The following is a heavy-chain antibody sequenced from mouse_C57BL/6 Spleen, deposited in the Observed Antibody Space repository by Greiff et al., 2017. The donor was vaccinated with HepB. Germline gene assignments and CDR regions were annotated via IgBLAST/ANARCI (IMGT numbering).Heavy chain of an antibody. CDR1: GFNIKDDY. CDR2: IDPENGDT. J-gene: IGHJ1*03. Sequence: EVQLVESGAELVRPGASVKLSCTASGFNIKDDYMHWVKQRPEQGLEWIGWIDPENGDTEYASKFQGKATITADTSSNTAYLQLSSLTSEDTAVYYCTTRRLTFDVWGTGTTVTVSS. CDR3: TTRRLTFDV. D-gene: IGHD2-2*01. V-gene: IGHV14-4*01.